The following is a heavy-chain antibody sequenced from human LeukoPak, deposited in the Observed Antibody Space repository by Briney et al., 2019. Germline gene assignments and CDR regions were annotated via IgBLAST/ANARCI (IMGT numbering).Heavy chain of an antibody. CDR3: ARASGYGTNWFDP. Sequence: GGSLRLSCAASGFTFSSYGMHWVRQAPGKGLEWVSSISSSSSYIYYADSVKGRLTISRDNAKNSLYLQMNSLRAEDTAVYYCARASGYGTNWFDPWGQGTLVTVSS. D-gene: IGHD5-12*01. V-gene: IGHV3-21*01. CDR1: GFTFSSYG. CDR2: ISSSSSYI. J-gene: IGHJ5*02.